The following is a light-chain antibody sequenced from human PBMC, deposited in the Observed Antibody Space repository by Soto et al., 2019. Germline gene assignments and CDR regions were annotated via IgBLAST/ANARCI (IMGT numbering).Light chain of an antibody. J-gene: IGKJ4*01. CDR2: GAS. V-gene: IGKV3-15*01. CDR3: QKYNNWPPLT. Sequence: EIVMTQSPATLSVPPGERATLSCRASQSVSSNLAWYQQKPGQAPRLLIYGASTRATGIPARFSGSGSGTEFTLTISSLQSEDFAVYYCQKYNNWPPLTFGGGTKVEIK. CDR1: QSVSSN.